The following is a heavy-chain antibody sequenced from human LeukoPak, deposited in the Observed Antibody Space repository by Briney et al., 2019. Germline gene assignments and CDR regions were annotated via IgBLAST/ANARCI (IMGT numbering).Heavy chain of an antibody. Sequence: GASVKVSCRASGYTFSGDYIHWVRQAPGQGLEWMGRINPDSGGTTYAQNFQSRVTMTRDTSIGTAYMELSRLTSDDSAFYYCARDRNLYSGSFASWGQGTLVTVSS. CDR2: INPDSGGT. V-gene: IGHV1-2*06. J-gene: IGHJ4*02. CDR3: ARDRNLYSGSFAS. CDR1: GYTFSGDY. D-gene: IGHD1-26*01.